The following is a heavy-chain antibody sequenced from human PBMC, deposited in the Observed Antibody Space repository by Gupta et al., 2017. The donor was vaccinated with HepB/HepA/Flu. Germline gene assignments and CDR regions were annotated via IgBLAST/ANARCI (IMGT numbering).Heavy chain of an antibody. V-gene: IGHV1-69*01. CDR1: GVTFSSSA. CDR3: ARRMDCSGGSCYDY. CDR2: IIPIFGTA. D-gene: IGHD2-15*01. Sequence: QVQLVQSGAEVKKPGSSVKVSCRASGVTFSSSAISWVRQAPGQGLEWMGGIIPIFGTANYAQKCQGRVTITADESTSTAYMELSSLRSEDTAVYYCARRMDCSGGSCYDYWGQGTLVTVSS. J-gene: IGHJ4*02.